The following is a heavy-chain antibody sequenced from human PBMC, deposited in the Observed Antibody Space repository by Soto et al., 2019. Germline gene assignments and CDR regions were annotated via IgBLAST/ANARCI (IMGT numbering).Heavy chain of an antibody. Sequence: GGSLRLSCAASGFTFSSYAMSWVRQAPGKGLEWVSAISGSGGSTYYADSVKGRFTISRDNSKNTLYLQMNSLRAEDTAVYYCARDREGELLPSYYLDYWGQGTLVTVSS. J-gene: IGHJ4*02. CDR3: ARDREGELLPSYYLDY. V-gene: IGHV3-23*01. CDR2: ISGSGGST. D-gene: IGHD1-26*01. CDR1: GFTFSSYA.